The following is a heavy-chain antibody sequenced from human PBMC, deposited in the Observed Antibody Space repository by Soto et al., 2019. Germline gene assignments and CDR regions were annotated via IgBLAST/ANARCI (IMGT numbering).Heavy chain of an antibody. CDR3: ARSIVVVTALDY. J-gene: IGHJ4*02. CDR2: INAGNGNT. CDR1: GYTFTSYA. V-gene: IGHV1-3*01. D-gene: IGHD2-21*02. Sequence: QVQLVQSGAEGKKPGASVKVSCKASGYTFTSYAMHWVRQAPGQRLEWMGWINAGNGNTKYSQKFQGRVTITRDTSASTAYMELNSLRSEDTAVYYCARSIVVVTALDYWGQGTLVTVSS.